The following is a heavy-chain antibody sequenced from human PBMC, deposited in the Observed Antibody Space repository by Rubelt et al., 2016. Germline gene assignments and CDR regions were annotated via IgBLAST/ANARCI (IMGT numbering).Heavy chain of an antibody. CDR2: IFYSGRT. V-gene: IGHV4-39*07. CDR1: GGSISSSSYY. Sequence: QLQLQESGPGLVKPSETLSLTCTVSGGSISSSSYYWGWIRQPPGKGLEWIGSIFYSGRTYYNPSLTSLVTISVDTSKNQFSLKLSSVTAADTAVYYCAGGPYYYMDVWGKGTTVTVSS. CDR3: AGGPYYYMDV. J-gene: IGHJ6*03.